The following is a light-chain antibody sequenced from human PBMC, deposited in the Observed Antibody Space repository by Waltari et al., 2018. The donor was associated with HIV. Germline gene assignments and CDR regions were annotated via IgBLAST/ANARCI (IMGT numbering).Light chain of an antibody. CDR3: VAWDDSLSGFA. CDR1: NSTVGRKY. V-gene: IGLV1-47*01. J-gene: IGLJ1*01. Sequence: VLTHPHSAPGTLGQRVTTSCPGSNSTVGRKYVYWYQQVPGTAPKKLIYRNDQRPSGVPDRFSASKSGASASLSISGLRSEDEADYYCVAWDDSLSGFAFGTGTKVTVL. CDR2: RND.